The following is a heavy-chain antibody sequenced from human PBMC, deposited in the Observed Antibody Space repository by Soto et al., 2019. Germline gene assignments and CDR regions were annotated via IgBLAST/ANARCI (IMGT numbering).Heavy chain of an antibody. CDR2: VSKAGSNT. J-gene: IGHJ3*02. V-gene: IGHV3-30-3*01. CDR3: ARDIWWEPGVDAFHI. Sequence: QVQLVESGGGVVQPGRSLRLSCAASGFTFNFFAMHWVRQAPGHGLEWVAAVSKAGSNTYYPDSVKGRFTISRDNPKNTLYLQMNSLRLEDTAVYYCARDIWWEPGVDAFHIWGQGTMVTVSP. CDR1: GFTFNFFA. D-gene: IGHD1-26*01.